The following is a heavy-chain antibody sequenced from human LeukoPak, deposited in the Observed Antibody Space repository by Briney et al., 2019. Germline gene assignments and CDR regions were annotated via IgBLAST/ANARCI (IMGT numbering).Heavy chain of an antibody. Sequence: GGSLRLSCAASGLTFSSYGTSSVRHAPGKRLERVSNLRSSGGNTNYAHSLKSRFTTSTDNSKNTLHLQMNSLRIEKTGVYYSGRATATTVPTLFSLLHWGPGTLVTVSS. J-gene: IGHJ1*01. D-gene: IGHD4-17*01. CDR2: LRSSGGNT. V-gene: IGHV3-23*01. CDR3: GRATATTVPTLFSLLH. CDR1: GLTFSSYG.